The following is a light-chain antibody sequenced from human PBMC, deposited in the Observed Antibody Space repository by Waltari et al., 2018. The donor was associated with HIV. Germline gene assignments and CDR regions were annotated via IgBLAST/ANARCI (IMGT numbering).Light chain of an antibody. CDR2: AAS. CDR1: QAIGTS. Sequence: DVQLTQSPSFLSASVGDIVTITCRASQAIGTSLAWYQQKPGKAPNPLISAASTLQSGIPSRFSGDGSGTEFTLTISSLQAEDFATYYCQQLNSYPRTFGQGTKVDFK. J-gene: IGKJ1*01. CDR3: QQLNSYPRT. V-gene: IGKV1-9*01.